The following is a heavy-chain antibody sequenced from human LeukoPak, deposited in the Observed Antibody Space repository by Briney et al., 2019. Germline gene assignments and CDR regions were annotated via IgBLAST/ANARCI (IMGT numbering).Heavy chain of an antibody. V-gene: IGHV3-48*04. CDR1: GFTFSSYG. CDR3: ARRPSFDY. CDR2: ISTGGSTM. J-gene: IGHJ4*02. Sequence: GGSLRLSCAASGFTFSSYGMSWVRQAPGKGLEWVSYISTGGSTMYYADSVKGRFTISRDNAKNSLYLQMNSLRGDDTAVYYCARRPSFDYWGQGTLVTVSS.